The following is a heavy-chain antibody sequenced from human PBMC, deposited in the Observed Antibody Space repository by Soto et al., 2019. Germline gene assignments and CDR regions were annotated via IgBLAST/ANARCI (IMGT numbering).Heavy chain of an antibody. D-gene: IGHD3-22*01. CDR1: GYSFTSYW. CDR2: IDPSDSYT. CDR3: ARHYYDSSGYYFH. Sequence: PGESLKISCKGSGYSFTSYWISWVRQVPGKGLEWMGRIDPSDSYTNYSPSFQGHVTISADKSISTAYLQWSSLKASDTAMYYCARHYYDSSGYYFHWGQGTLVTVSS. J-gene: IGHJ1*01. V-gene: IGHV5-10-1*01.